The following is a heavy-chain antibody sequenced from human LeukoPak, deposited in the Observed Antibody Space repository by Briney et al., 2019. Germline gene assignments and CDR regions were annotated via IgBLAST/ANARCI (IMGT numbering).Heavy chain of an antibody. Sequence: SVKVSCKASGGTFSSYAISWVRQAPGQGLEWMGRIIPILGIANYAQKFQGRVTITADKSTSTAYMELSSLRSEDTAVYYCAREGQLWSRMTRAFDIWGQGTMVTVSS. CDR2: IIPILGIA. J-gene: IGHJ3*02. V-gene: IGHV1-69*04. CDR3: AREGQLWSRMTRAFDI. CDR1: GGTFSSYA. D-gene: IGHD5-18*01.